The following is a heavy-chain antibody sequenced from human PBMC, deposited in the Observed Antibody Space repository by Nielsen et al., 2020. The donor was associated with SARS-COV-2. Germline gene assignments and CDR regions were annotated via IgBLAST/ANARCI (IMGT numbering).Heavy chain of an antibody. J-gene: IGHJ3*02. CDR2: ISGSGGST. D-gene: IGHD6-19*01. Sequence: GGPLRLSCAASGFTFSSYAMSWVRQAPGKGLEWVSAISGSGGSTYYADSVKGRFTISRDNSKNTLYLQMNSLRAEDTAVYYRAKVESGSGWYEDAFDIWGQGTMVTVSS. CDR1: GFTFSSYA. V-gene: IGHV3-23*01. CDR3: AKVESGSGWYEDAFDI.